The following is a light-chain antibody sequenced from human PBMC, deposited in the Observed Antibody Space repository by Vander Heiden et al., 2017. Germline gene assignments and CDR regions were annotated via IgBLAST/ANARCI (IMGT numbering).Light chain of an antibody. CDR3: QSYDSSLSGARV. J-gene: IGLJ2*01. CDR2: GNT. CDR1: SSNIGAGFD. Sequence: QSVLPQPPSVSGAPGQRVTISCTGSSSNIGAGFDVHWYQQVPGTAPKLLIYGNTNRPSGVPDRFSGSKSDTSASLAITGLQAEDETDYYCQSYDSSLSGARVFGGGTKLTVL. V-gene: IGLV1-40*01.